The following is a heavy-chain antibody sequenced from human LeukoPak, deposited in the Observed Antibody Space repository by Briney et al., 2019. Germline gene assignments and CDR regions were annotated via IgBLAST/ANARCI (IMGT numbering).Heavy chain of an antibody. D-gene: IGHD2-2*01. V-gene: IGHV1-18*01. CDR1: GYTFTSYG. CDR3: ARSGYCSSTSCYSHIYYYHGMDV. Sequence: GASVKVSCKASGYTFTSYGISWVRQAPGQGLEWMRWISAYNGNTNYAQKLQGRVTMTTDTSTSTAYMELRSLRSDDTAVYYCARSGYCSSTSCYSHIYYYHGMDVWGQGTTVTVSS. J-gene: IGHJ6*02. CDR2: ISAYNGNT.